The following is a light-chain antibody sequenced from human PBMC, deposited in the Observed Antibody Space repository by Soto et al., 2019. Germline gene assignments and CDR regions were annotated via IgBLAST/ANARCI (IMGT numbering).Light chain of an antibody. V-gene: IGLV2-23*02. CDR2: EVN. CDR1: SSDVGSYYP. Sequence: QSVLTQPASMSGSPGQSITISCTGTSSDVGSYYPVSWFQQHPGKAPKLIIYEVNKRPSGVSDRFSGSKSGNTASLTISGLHAAEEGEYYCCSYPVDTTFLVFGTGTKINVL. CDR3: CSYPVDTTFLV. J-gene: IGLJ1*01.